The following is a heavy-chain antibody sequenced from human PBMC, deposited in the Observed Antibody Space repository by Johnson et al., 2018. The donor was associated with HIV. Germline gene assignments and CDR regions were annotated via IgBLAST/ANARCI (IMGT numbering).Heavy chain of an antibody. J-gene: IGHJ3*02. CDR2: IDWNGGSS. V-gene: IGHV3-20*04. D-gene: IGHD1-1*01. CDR3: ARREGTTGTFSAFDI. Sequence: EVQLVESGGAFVKPGGSLRLSCVASGFTFSHAWMSWVRQAPGKGLEWVSGIDWNGGSSGYADSVKGRFTISRDNSKNTLYLQMNSLRAEDTALYYCARREGTTGTFSAFDIWGQGTMVTVSS. CDR1: GFTFSHAW.